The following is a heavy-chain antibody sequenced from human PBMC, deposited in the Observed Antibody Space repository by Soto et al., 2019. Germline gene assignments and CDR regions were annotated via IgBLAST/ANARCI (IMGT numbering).Heavy chain of an antibody. V-gene: IGHV3-21*02. J-gene: IGHJ5*02. Sequence: EVQLLESGGGLVKPGGSLRLFCAASGFTFNTYDMNWVRQAPGKGLEWVSSITTSSAYIYYADSLKGRITISRDNAKNSLFLQMNSLRAEDTAVYYCVRSGTARLLRHSWFDTWGQGTLVTVSS. D-gene: IGHD2-21*01. CDR3: VRSGTARLLRHSWFDT. CDR2: ITTSSAYI. CDR1: GFTFNTYD.